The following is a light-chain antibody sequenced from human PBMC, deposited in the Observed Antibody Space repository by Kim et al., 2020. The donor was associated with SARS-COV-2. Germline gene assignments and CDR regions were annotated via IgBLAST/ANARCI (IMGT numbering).Light chain of an antibody. J-gene: IGLJ2*01. CDR1: NLGDKY. V-gene: IGLV3-1*01. CDR3: QSWDSGTDVV. CDR2: EDT. Sequence: SYELTQPPSVSVSPGQTASITCSGDNLGDKYTSWYQQKPSQSPVLVISEDTKRPSGIPERFSGSISGNTATLTISGTQAMDEADYYCQSWDSGTDVVFGG.